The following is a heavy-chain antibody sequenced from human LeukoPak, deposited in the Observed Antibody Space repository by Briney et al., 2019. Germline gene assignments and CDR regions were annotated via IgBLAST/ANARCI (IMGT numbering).Heavy chain of an antibody. Sequence: ASVKVSCTASGYTFTGYYMHWVRQAPGQGLEWMGWINPNSGGTNYAQKFQGRVTMTRDTSISTAYMELSRLRSDDTAVYYCARAYGSGSYYFYLFDYWGQGTLVTVSS. CDR3: ARAYGSGSYYFYLFDY. D-gene: IGHD3-10*01. J-gene: IGHJ4*02. V-gene: IGHV1-2*02. CDR2: INPNSGGT. CDR1: GYTFTGYY.